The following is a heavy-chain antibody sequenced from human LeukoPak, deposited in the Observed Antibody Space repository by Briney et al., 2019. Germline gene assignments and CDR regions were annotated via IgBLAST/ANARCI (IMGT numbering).Heavy chain of an antibody. CDR3: ARDGVQDYYDSSGHPTVRYYYMDV. CDR1: GGSFSGYY. J-gene: IGHJ6*03. V-gene: IGHV4-34*01. D-gene: IGHD3-22*01. Sequence: PSETLSLTCAVYGGSFSGYYWSWIRQPPGKGLEWIGEINHSGSTNYNPSLKSRVTISVDTSKNQFSLKLSPVTAADTAVYYCARDGVQDYYDSSGHPTVRYYYMDVWGKGTTVTVSS. CDR2: INHSGST.